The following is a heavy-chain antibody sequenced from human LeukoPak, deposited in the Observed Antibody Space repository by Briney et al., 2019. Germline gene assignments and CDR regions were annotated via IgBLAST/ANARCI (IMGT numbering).Heavy chain of an antibody. CDR1: GYTFTGYY. Sequence: ASVKVSCKASGYTFTGYYMHWVRQAPGQGLEWMGWINPNSGGTNYAQKFQGRVTMTRDTSISTAYMELSRLRSDDTAVYYCARDLYGGSDSSGYFYPFDYWGQGTLVTVSS. J-gene: IGHJ4*02. D-gene: IGHD3-22*01. V-gene: IGHV1-2*02. CDR2: INPNSGGT. CDR3: ARDLYGGSDSSGYFYPFDY.